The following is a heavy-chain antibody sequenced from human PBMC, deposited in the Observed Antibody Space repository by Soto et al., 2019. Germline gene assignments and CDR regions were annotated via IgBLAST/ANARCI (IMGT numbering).Heavy chain of an antibody. CDR2: ISGSGGST. Sequence: SLRLSCAASGFTFSSYAMSWVRQAPGKGLEWVSAISGSGGSTYYADSVKGRFTISRDNSKNTLYLQMNSLRAEDTAVYYCAKEGYCSSTSCHKPLDYWGQGTLVTVSS. CDR1: GFTFSSYA. D-gene: IGHD2-2*02. V-gene: IGHV3-23*01. CDR3: AKEGYCSSTSCHKPLDY. J-gene: IGHJ4*02.